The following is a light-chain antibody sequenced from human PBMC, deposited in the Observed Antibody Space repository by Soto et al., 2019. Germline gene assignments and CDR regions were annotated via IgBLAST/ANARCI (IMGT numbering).Light chain of an antibody. Sequence: DIPMTQSPPSLSASVGDRVTITCQASQDIDNYLNWYQHKPGSPPKLLIHDVSNLEIGVPSRFSGSGSGTEFTFTISRLHPEDIGIYYCQQYDSLPLTFGGGTKVQIK. CDR1: QDIDNY. J-gene: IGKJ4*01. V-gene: IGKV1-33*01. CDR3: QQYDSLPLT. CDR2: DVS.